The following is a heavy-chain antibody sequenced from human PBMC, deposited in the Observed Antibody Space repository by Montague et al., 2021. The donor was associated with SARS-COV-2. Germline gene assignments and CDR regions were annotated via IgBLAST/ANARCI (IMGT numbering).Heavy chain of an antibody. Sequence: SETLSPTCSVSGGSISRYYWSWIRQSDGKGLEWIGRIYTGGYVNYNPALQSRVSMSVDTSKSQVSLNVTSVTAADTAVYYCARAIWHLDVWGRGILVTVSS. V-gene: IGHV4-4*07. CDR3: ARAIWHLDV. J-gene: IGHJ2*01. CDR1: GGSISRYY. CDR2: IYTGGYV.